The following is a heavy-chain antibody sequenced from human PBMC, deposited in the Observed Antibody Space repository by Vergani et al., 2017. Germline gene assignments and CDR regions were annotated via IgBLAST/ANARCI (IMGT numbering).Heavy chain of an antibody. CDR2: IKSKTDGGTT. V-gene: IGHV3-15*01. CDR1: GFTFSNAW. D-gene: IGHD3-22*01. Sequence: EVQLVESGGGLVKPGGSLRLSCAASGFTFSNAWMSWVRQAPGKGLEWVGRIKSKTDGGTTDYAAPVKGRFTISRDDSKNTLYLQMNSLKTEDTAVYYCNTVGRHYYDSSGYYYYYYGMDVWGQGTTVTVSS. J-gene: IGHJ6*02. CDR3: NTVGRHYYDSSGYYYYYYGMDV.